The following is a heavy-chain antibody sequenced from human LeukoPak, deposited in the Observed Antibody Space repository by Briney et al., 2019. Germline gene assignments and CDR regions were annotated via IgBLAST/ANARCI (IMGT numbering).Heavy chain of an antibody. V-gene: IGHV4-31*03. CDR3: ARNVVPGWNEF. CDR2: IYYSGIT. D-gene: IGHD2-2*01. CDR1: DGSISSGGYY. J-gene: IGHJ4*02. Sequence: SETLSLTYTVSDGSISSGGYYWSWIRQHPEKGLECIVYIYYSGITYYNPSLKSRVTISVDTSKNQFSLKLSSVNAADTAVYFCARNVVPGWNEFWGQGTLVTVSS.